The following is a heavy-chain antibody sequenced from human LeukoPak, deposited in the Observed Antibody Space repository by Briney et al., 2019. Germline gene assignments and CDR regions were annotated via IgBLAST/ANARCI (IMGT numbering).Heavy chain of an antibody. D-gene: IGHD3-10*01. V-gene: IGHV4-31*03. CDR1: GGSISSGGYY. Sequence: PSETLSLTCTVSGGSISSGGYYWSWIRQHPGKGLEWIGYIYYSGSTFYNPSLKSRVTISVDRSKNQFSLKLSSVTAEDTAVYYCARDQGGVVRGVIDWFDPWGQGALVTVSS. CDR3: ARDQGGVVRGVIDWFDP. CDR2: IYYSGST. J-gene: IGHJ5*02.